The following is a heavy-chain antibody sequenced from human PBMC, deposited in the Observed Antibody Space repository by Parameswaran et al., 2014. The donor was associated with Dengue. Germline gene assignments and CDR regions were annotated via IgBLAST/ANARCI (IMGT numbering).Heavy chain of an antibody. CDR2: ISYDGTNK. Sequence: VRQAPGKGLEWVAVISYDGTNKYYVDSVKGRFTISRDNFNNRVHLQVDSLRAEDTAVYYCAKDGKNDNIYGGNSYYYYYGMDVWGQGTTVTVSS. D-gene: IGHD4-23*01. V-gene: IGHV3-30*18. J-gene: IGHJ6*02. CDR3: AKDGKNDNIYGGNSYYYYYGMDV.